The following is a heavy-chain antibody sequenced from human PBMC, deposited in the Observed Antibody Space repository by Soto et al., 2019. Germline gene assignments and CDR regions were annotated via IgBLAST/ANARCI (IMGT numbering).Heavy chain of an antibody. CDR2: IYTGYT. V-gene: IGHV3-53*01. Sequence: GGSLRLSCAASGFTVSSNYMSWVRQAPGKGLEWVSLIYTGYTYYADSLKGRFTISRDTSKNTLYLQMNSLTAEDTAVYYCAKAAPYPGYYYYYGMDVWGQGTTVTVSS. J-gene: IGHJ6*02. CDR1: GFTVSSNY. CDR3: AKAAPYPGYYYYYGMDV.